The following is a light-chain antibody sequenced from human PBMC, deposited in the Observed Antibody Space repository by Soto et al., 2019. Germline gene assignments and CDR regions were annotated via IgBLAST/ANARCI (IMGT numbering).Light chain of an antibody. J-gene: IGLJ1*01. CDR3: NSYTSGYYV. CDR2: DVS. CDR1: SIDVGGYNS. V-gene: IGLV2-14*03. Sequence: QSVLTQPASVSGSPGQSITISCTGTSIDVGGYNSVSWYQLHPGKAPKLMIYDVSNRPSGVSNRFSGSKSGNTASLTISGLQAEDEADYYCNSYTSGYYVLGTGTKVTVL.